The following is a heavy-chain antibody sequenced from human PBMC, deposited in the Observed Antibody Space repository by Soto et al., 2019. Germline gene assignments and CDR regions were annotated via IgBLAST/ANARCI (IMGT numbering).Heavy chain of an antibody. CDR2: VYYTGKT. D-gene: IGHD6-19*01. V-gene: IGHV4-59*01. CDR1: GGSLSGFY. CDR3: ARTVTGYAFDI. Sequence: LRETLSLTCTVSGGSLSGFYWTWIRQPPGKGLEWVGFVYYTGKTSYTPSLRGRLTISQDTSRNQFSLNLNSVTTEDTAVYYCARTVTGYAFDIWDEAIMVTVSS. J-gene: IGHJ3*02.